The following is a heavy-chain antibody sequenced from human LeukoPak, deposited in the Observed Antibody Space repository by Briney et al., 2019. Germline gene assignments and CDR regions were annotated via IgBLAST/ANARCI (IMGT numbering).Heavy chain of an antibody. D-gene: IGHD3-22*01. V-gene: IGHV1-2*02. CDR2: INPDSGGT. CDR3: ARGRGYYAGYFDY. Sequence: GASVKVSCKASGYTFTGYYMHWVRQAPGQGLEWMGWINPDSGGTNYAQKFQGRVTMTRDTSISTAYMELSRLRSDDTAVYYCARGRGYYAGYFDYWGQGTLVTVSS. J-gene: IGHJ4*02. CDR1: GYTFTGYY.